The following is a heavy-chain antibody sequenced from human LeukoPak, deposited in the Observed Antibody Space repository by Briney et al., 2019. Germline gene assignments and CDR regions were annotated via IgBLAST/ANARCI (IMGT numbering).Heavy chain of an antibody. CDR2: IYYSGST. CDR1: GGSISSYY. Sequence: SETLSLTCTVSGGSISSYYWSWIRQPPGKGLEWIGYIYYSGSTNYNPSLKSRVTISVDTSKNQFSLKLSSVTAADTAVYYCARGRDIVVVPAATNYYYYYMDVWGKGTTVTVSS. D-gene: IGHD2-2*01. J-gene: IGHJ6*03. CDR3: ARGRDIVVVPAATNYYYYYMDV. V-gene: IGHV4-59*12.